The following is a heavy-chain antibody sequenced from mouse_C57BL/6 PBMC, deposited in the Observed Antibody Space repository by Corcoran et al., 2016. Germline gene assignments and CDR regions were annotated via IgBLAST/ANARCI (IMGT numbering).Heavy chain of an antibody. CDR1: GYTFTDYY. CDR2: INPNNGGT. V-gene: IGHV1-26*01. J-gene: IGHJ4*01. Sequence: EVQLQQSGPELVKPGASVKISCKASGYTFTDYYMNWVKQSQGKSLEWIGNINPNNGGTSYNQKFKGKATLTGDKSSSTAYMELRSLTSEDSAVYDCARSGYDYGGGAMDYWGQGTSVTVSS. D-gene: IGHD2-4*01. CDR3: ARSGYDYGGGAMDY.